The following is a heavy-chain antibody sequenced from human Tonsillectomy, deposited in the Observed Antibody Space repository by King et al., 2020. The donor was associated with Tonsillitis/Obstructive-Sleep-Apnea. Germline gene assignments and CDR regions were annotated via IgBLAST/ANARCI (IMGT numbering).Heavy chain of an antibody. Sequence: VQLVESGGGLIQPGGSLRLSCAASGFTVSSNYMSWVRQAPGKGLEWVSVIYSGGSTYYAASVKGRFTISRDNSKNTLYLQMNSLRAEDTAVYYCAREEGEKGYCSGGSCYSYYYYYMDVWGKGTTVTVSS. J-gene: IGHJ6*03. V-gene: IGHV3-53*01. CDR1: GFTVSSNY. D-gene: IGHD2-15*01. CDR2: IYSGGST. CDR3: AREEGEKGYCSGGSCYSYYYYYMDV.